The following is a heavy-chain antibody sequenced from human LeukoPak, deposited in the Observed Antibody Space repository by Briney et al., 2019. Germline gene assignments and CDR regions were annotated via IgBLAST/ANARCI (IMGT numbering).Heavy chain of an antibody. CDR1: GFTFSSYA. D-gene: IGHD4-17*01. CDR2: ISGSGGST. CDR3: AKTTTVTTESPYYYYYGMDV. J-gene: IGHJ6*04. V-gene: IGHV3-23*01. Sequence: GGSLRLSCAASGFTFSSYAMSWVRQAPGKGLEWVSAISGSGGSTYYADSVKGRFTLSRDNSKNTLYLQMNSLRAEDTAVYYCAKTTTVTTESPYYYYYGMDVWGEGTTVTVSS.